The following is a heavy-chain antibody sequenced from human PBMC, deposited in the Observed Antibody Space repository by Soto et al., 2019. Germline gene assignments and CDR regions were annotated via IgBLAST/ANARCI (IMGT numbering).Heavy chain of an antibody. CDR1: GITFRNYA. CDR3: AKDPEWELPKYYFDY. Sequence: GSLRLSCAASGITFRNYAMSWVRQAPGKGLEWVSTISGSGGSTYYADSVKGRFTISRDNSKNTLYLQMNSLRAEDTAVYYCAKDPEWELPKYYFDYWGQGTLVTVSS. CDR2: ISGSGGST. V-gene: IGHV3-23*01. D-gene: IGHD1-26*01. J-gene: IGHJ4*02.